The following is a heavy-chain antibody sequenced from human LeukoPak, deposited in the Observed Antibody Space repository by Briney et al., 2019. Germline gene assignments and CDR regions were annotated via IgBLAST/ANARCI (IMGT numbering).Heavy chain of an antibody. CDR3: AKERCSAGSCSSTPDY. J-gene: IGHJ4*02. Sequence: GGSLRLSCSASGFIFSTYAMSWVRQAPRKGLEWVSGISNSGDSTYYTDSVKGRFTISREYTRKTLDLQMNSLRADDTAVYYCAKERCSAGSCSSTPDYWGQGTPVTVSS. CDR2: ISNSGDST. V-gene: IGHV3-23*01. D-gene: IGHD2-15*01. CDR1: GFIFSTYA.